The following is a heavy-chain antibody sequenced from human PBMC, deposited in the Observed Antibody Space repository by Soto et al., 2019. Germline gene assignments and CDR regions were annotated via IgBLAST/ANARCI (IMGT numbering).Heavy chain of an antibody. CDR3: GRQLRYFDWLLPSLSGYFDY. V-gene: IGHV4-34*01. CDR2: INHSGST. J-gene: IGHJ4*02. D-gene: IGHD3-9*01. Sequence: SETLSLTCAVYGGSFSGYYWSWIRQPPGKGLEWIGEINHSGSTNYNPSLKSRVTISVDTSKNQFSLKLSSVTAADTAVYYCGRQLRYFDWLLPSLSGYFDYWGQGTLVTVSS. CDR1: GGSFSGYY.